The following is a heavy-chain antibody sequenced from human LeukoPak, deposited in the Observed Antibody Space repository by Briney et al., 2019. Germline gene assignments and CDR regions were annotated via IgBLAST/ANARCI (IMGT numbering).Heavy chain of an antibody. Sequence: SETLSPTCTVSGGSISSYYWSWIRQPPGKGLEWIGYIYYSGSTNYNPSLKSRVTISVDTSKNQFSLKLSSVTAADTAVYYCAGRGSSGWYGLDYWGQGTLVTVSS. CDR1: GGSISSYY. V-gene: IGHV4-59*08. CDR3: AGRGSSGWYGLDY. J-gene: IGHJ4*02. D-gene: IGHD6-19*01. CDR2: IYYSGST.